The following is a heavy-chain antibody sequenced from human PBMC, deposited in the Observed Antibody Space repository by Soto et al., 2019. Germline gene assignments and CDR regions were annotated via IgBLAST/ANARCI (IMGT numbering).Heavy chain of an antibody. Sequence: QVQLLQSGAEVKKPGASVQVSCKASGYTFTNYAMHWVRQAPGQRLAWMGWIDAGNGNTKYSQKFQGRVTITRDTTASTADMELSSLRSEVTAVYDWESGGSLYWCFDLWGRGTLVTVSS. V-gene: IGHV1-3*01. D-gene: IGHD1-26*01. CDR2: IDAGNGNT. CDR3: ESGGSLYWCFDL. J-gene: IGHJ2*01. CDR1: GYTFTNYA.